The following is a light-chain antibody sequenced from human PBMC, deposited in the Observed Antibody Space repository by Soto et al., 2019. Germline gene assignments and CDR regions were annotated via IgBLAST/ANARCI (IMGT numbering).Light chain of an antibody. Sequence: QSVLAQPASVSGSPGQSITISCTGTSGFVGGYNYVSWYQQHPGKAPKLMIYEVSNRPSGVSNRFSGSKSGNTASLTISGLQAEDEADYYCSSYTSSSTLNVFGTGTKVTVL. V-gene: IGLV2-14*01. CDR1: SGFVGGYNY. CDR3: SSYTSSSTLNV. J-gene: IGLJ1*01. CDR2: EVS.